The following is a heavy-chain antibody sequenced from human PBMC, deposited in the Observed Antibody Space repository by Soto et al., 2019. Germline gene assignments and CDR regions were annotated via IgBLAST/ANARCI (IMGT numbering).Heavy chain of an antibody. D-gene: IGHD3-3*01. V-gene: IGHV1-69*06. CDR3: ARALKRFLDSIPENYYYRNLV. CDR1: GGTFSRNA. CDR2: IIPFFDTA. Sequence: SVKVSCKAAGGTFSRNAISWVRQAPGQGLEWMGGIIPFFDTANYAKKFQGRVTVSADKATSTAYMELSSLTSEDTAVYYCARALKRFLDSIPENYYYRNLVCGQAPTVTV. J-gene: IGHJ6*02.